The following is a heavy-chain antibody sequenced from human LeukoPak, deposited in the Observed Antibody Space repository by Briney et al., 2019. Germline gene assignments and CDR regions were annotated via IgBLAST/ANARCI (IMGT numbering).Heavy chain of an antibody. D-gene: IGHD3-10*01. CDR1: GPSVTSGGFY. J-gene: IGHJ5*02. CDR2: VYYTGST. V-gene: IGHV4-39*01. Sequence: SETLSLTCSVSGPSVTSGGFYWGWLRQPPGKGLQWIATVYYTGSTYYNPSLRSRVSISIDTSKSQFSLSLRSLIAADTAVYYCARHSGSGSLSRPFDPWGQGTLVTVSS. CDR3: ARHSGSGSLSRPFDP.